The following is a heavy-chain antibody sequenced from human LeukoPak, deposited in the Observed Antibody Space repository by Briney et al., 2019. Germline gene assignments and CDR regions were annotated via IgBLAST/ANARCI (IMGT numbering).Heavy chain of an antibody. J-gene: IGHJ4*02. CDR3: ARGIGRYFG. V-gene: IGHV3-33*01. CDR1: GFTFSSYG. CDR2: IWYDGSNK. D-gene: IGHD3-9*01. Sequence: PGRSLRLSCAASGFTFSSYGMHWVRQAPGKGLEWVAVIWYDGSNKYYADSVKGRFTISRHNSKNTLYLQMNSLRAEDTAVYYCARGIGRYFGWGQGTLVTVSS.